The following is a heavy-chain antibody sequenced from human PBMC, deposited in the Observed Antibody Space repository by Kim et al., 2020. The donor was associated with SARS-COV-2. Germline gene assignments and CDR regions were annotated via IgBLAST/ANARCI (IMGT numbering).Heavy chain of an antibody. V-gene: IGHV3-30-3*01. CDR1: GFTFSSYA. Sequence: GGSLRLSCAASGFTFSSYAMHWVRQAPGKGLEWVAVISYDGSNKYYADSVKGRFTISRDNSKNTLYLQMNSLRAEDTAVYYCARDSDSNYSFDYWGHVT. CDR2: ISYDGSNK. D-gene: IGHD4-4*01. J-gene: IGHJ4*01. CDR3: ARDSDSNYSFDY.